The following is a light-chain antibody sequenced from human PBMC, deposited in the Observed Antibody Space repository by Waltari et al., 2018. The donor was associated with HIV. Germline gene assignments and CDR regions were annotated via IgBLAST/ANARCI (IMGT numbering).Light chain of an antibody. Sequence: QSALTQPPSASGSPGQSVTISCTGTSTDVPSYNYVSWYQQHPGEAPKILIYEGNKRPSGSPDSVSVSKSGNTASLTVSGLQADDEADYYCTSYEGKNNLVFGGGTKLTVL. CDR1: STDVPSYNY. CDR2: EGN. V-gene: IGLV2-8*01. J-gene: IGLJ2*01. CDR3: TSYEGKNNLV.